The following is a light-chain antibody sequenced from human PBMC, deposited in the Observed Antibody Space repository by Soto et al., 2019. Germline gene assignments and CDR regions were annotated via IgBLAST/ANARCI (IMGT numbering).Light chain of an antibody. J-gene: IGKJ5*01. V-gene: IGKV3-20*01. Sequence: LVTQSPGTLSLSPGESATLSCRASQSVGNSYLAWYQQIPGQAPRLLIYGASSRATGIPDRFSGSGSGTDFTLTISRLEPEDFAVYYCQQYGSSPPITFGQGTRLEI. CDR3: QQYGSSPPIT. CDR1: QSVGNSY. CDR2: GAS.